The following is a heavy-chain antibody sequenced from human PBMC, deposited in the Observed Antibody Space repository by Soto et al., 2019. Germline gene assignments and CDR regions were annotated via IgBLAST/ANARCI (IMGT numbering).Heavy chain of an antibody. J-gene: IGHJ4*02. CDR1: GFTFNTYG. CDR3: ARSSLTYFEF. V-gene: IGHV3-30*03. Sequence: GSLRLSCAASGFTFNTYGMHWVRQAPGKGLEWVAVISYDGSEKYYTDSVKGRFAISRDNARTSLYLQINSLRVEDSAVYYCARSSLTYFEFWGQGTLVTVSS. CDR2: ISYDGSEK.